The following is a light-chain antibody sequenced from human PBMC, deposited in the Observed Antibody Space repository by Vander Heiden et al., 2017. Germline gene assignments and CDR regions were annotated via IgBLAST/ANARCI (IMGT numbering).Light chain of an antibody. CDR2: GAS. CDR3: QQRDNWPLT. V-gene: IGKV3-11*01. J-gene: IGKJ4*01. CDR1: QSVSVH. Sequence: EIVLTQSPATLPLSPGERATLSCRASQSVSVHLAWYRHKPGQAPRLLIYGASNTATGIPGRFSGSGSGTDFSLTISSLEPEDFAVYYCQQRDNWPLTFGGGTKVEIK.